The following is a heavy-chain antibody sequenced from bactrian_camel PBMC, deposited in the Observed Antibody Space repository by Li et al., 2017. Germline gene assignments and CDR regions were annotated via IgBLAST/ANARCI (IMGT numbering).Heavy chain of an antibody. CDR2: IYTGGAI. V-gene: IGHV3S40*01. CDR3: AIAVPYGFWYDARTYSY. CDR1: GYTVSSTR. Sequence: DVQLVESGGGSVQAGGSLRLSCAASGYTVSSTRKGWFRQAPGKEREGVAVIYTGGAIFYADSVKGRFTISRDTGKSTVYLQMNSLKPEDTAMYYCAIAVPYGFWYDARTYSYWGQGTQVTVS. D-gene: IGHD2*01. J-gene: IGHJ4*01.